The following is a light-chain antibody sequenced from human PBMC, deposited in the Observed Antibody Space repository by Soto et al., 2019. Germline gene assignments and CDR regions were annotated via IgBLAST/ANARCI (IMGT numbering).Light chain of an antibody. Sequence: QSVLTQPPSVSGAPGQRVTISCTGSSFNIGAGYDVHWYQQLPGTAPKLLIYRNNQRPSGVPDRFSGSKSGTSASLAISGLRSDDEADYFCATWDDSLNGFYVSGTGTKLTVL. V-gene: IGLV1-47*01. CDR2: RNN. CDR3: ATWDDSLNGFYV. CDR1: SFNIGAGYD. J-gene: IGLJ1*01.